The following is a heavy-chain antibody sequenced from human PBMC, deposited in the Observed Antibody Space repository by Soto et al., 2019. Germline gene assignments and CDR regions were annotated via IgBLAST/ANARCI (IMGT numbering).Heavy chain of an antibody. D-gene: IGHD4-17*01. J-gene: IGHJ6*03. V-gene: IGHV1-18*01. CDR1: GYTFTSYG. CDR3: ARVGYLRGDYGDYISPLWAHIYYYYYMDV. CDR2: ISAYNGNT. Sequence: ASVKVSCKASGYTFTSYGISWVRQAPGQGLEWMGWISAYNGNTNYAQKLQGRVTMTTDTSTSTAYMELRSLRSDDTAVYYCARVGYLRGDYGDYISPLWAHIYYYYYMDVWGKGTTVTVSS.